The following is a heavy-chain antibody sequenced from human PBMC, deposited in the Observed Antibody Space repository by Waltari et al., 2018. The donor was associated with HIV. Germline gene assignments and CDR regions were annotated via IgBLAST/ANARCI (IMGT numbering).Heavy chain of an antibody. V-gene: IGHV3-21*01. Sequence: EVQLVESGGGPVKPGGSLRLSCRASGSTVNSYSLNGVRQAPGKGLEWISSISSSGTFTHYADSVKGRFTISRDNAIKSVYLQMNSLRAEDTAVYYCARDSRDNSWSLNFFDPWGQGTLVTVSS. J-gene: IGHJ5*02. CDR2: ISSSGTFT. D-gene: IGHD6-13*01. CDR1: GSTVNSYS. CDR3: ARDSRDNSWSLNFFDP.